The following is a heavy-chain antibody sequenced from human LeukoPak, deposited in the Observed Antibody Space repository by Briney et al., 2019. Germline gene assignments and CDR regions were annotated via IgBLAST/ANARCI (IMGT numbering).Heavy chain of an antibody. CDR2: IIPIFGP. V-gene: IGHV1-69*13. D-gene: IGHD3-22*01. Sequence: SVKVSCKASGGTFSTFPISWVRQAPGQGLEWIGGIIPIFGPNYAQKFRGRATISADLATATAYMELSSLTSEDTSVYYCATGKDRSGYYYSPDYWGQGTLVAVSS. CDR3: ATGKDRSGYYYSPDY. CDR1: GGTFSTFP. J-gene: IGHJ4*02.